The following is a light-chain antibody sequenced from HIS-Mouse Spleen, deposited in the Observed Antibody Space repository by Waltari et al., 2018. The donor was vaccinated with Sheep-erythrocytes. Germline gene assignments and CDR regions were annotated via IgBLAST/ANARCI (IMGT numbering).Light chain of an antibody. CDR1: SSDVGGYNY. J-gene: IGLJ1*01. CDR2: DVS. CDR3: CSYAGSYNHV. Sequence: QSALTQPRSVSGSPGQSVTISCTGTSSDVGGYNYVSWYQQHPGKAPKLMIYDVSKRPAVGPDRFSGYKSGNTASLTISGLQAEDEADYYCCSYAGSYNHVFATGTKVTVL. V-gene: IGLV2-11*01.